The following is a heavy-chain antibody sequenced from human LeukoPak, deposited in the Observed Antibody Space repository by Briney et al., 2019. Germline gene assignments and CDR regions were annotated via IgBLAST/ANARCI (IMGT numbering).Heavy chain of an antibody. D-gene: IGHD3-16*01. J-gene: IGHJ3*02. Sequence: GGSLRLSCAASGFIFSTYWMHWVRQAPGKGLVWVSRINSVGSSTNYADSVKGRFTISRDNAKNMLYLQMNSLRAEDTAVYYCARVRDYDYVWGRREDAFDIWGQGTMVTVSS. CDR2: INSVGSST. CDR1: GFIFSTYW. CDR3: ARVRDYDYVWGRREDAFDI. V-gene: IGHV3-74*01.